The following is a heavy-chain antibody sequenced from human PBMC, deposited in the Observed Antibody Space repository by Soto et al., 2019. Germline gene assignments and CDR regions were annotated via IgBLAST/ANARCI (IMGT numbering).Heavy chain of an antibody. D-gene: IGHD3-10*01. J-gene: IGHJ4*02. CDR1: GFIVNSDF. CDR2: IHNGDTT. Sequence: EVQLVESGGGLIQPGGSLRLSCAASGFIVNSDFMTWVRQAPGKGLEFVSMIHNGDTTFYADAVKGRFTVSRDKSKNTLYLQMNILRAEDTALYYCANRGVWGQGILVTFSS. V-gene: IGHV3-53*01. CDR3: ANRGV.